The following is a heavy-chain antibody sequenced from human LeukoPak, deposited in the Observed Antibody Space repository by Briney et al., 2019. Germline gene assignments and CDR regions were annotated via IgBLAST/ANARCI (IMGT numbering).Heavy chain of an antibody. V-gene: IGHV3-30-3*01. D-gene: IGHD2-21*01. CDR3: ARDRVDHCGGDCPFGFDY. J-gene: IGHJ4*02. CDR1: GFTFSSYA. CDR2: ISYDGSNK. Sequence: GRSLRLSCAASGFTFSSYAMHWVRQAPGKGLEWVAVISYDGSNKYYADSVKGRFTISRDNSKNTLYLQMNSLRAEDTAVYYCARDRVDHCGGDCPFGFDYWGQGTLVTVSS.